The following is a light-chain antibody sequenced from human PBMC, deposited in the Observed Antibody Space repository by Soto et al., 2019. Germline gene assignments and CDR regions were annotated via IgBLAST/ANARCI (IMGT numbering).Light chain of an antibody. CDR2: YAS. CDR3: HVYDNWFPLT. CDR1: LRVSSN. Sequence: EIILTHSLAALSLSQGERATLSCRASLRVSSNLGWYQQKPGQTPRLLIYYASTSANGVPARFSGSGSCTEVTLTISNLQSEDFAVYYCHVYDNWFPLTFGQGTRLEIK. J-gene: IGKJ5*01. V-gene: IGKV3-15*01.